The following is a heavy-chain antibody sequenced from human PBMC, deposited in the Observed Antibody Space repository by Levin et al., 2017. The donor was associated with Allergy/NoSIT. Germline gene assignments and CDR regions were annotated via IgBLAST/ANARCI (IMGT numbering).Heavy chain of an antibody. V-gene: IGHV4-39*01. Sequence: SETLSLTCTVSGGSISSSSYYWGWIRQPPGTGLEWIGSIYYSGSTYYNPSLKSRVTISVDTSKNQFSLKLSSVTAADTAVYYCASHRRATAMVKWFDPWGQGTLVTVSS. D-gene: IGHD5-18*01. J-gene: IGHJ5*02. CDR1: GGSISSSSYY. CDR3: ASHRRATAMVKWFDP. CDR2: IYYSGST.